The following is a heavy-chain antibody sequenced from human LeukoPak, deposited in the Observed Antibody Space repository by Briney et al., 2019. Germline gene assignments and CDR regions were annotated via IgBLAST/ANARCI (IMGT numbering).Heavy chain of an antibody. Sequence: PSETLSLTCTVSGGSISGFYWSWIRQPPGKGLEWIGYIYHTGSTNYNPSLKSRVTISVDTSKNQFSLKLSSVTAADTAVYYGARGVVAAPQTFDYWGQGTLVAVSS. CDR3: ARGVVAAPQTFDY. J-gene: IGHJ4*02. CDR2: IYHTGST. CDR1: GGSISGFY. V-gene: IGHV4-59*01. D-gene: IGHD2-15*01.